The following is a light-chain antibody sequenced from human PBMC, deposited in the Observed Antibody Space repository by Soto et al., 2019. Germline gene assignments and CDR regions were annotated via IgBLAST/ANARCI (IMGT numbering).Light chain of an antibody. CDR1: QGISSY. CDR3: QQYYSYPLT. Sequence: AIRMTQYPSSLSASTGDRVTITCRASQGISSYLAWYQQKPGKAPKLLIYAASTLQSGVPSRFSGSGSGTDFTLTISCLQSEDFATYYCQQYYSYPLTVGGGTKVEIK. CDR2: AAS. J-gene: IGKJ4*01. V-gene: IGKV1-8*01.